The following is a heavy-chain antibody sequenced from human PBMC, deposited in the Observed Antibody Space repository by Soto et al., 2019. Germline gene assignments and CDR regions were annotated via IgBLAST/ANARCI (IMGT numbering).Heavy chain of an antibody. CDR3: ARGRVSMT. Sequence: EVQLVESGGGLVQPGGSLRLSCTASGFTFSTTWMTWVRQAPGKGLEWVANIKEDGSERGYVDSVKGRFTISRDNANKSLNLQMSSLRAEDPDVYFCARGRVSMTWGQGAMVIVSS. J-gene: IGHJ3*01. V-gene: IGHV3-7*04. CDR2: IKEDGSER. D-gene: IGHD3-22*01. CDR1: GFTFSTTW.